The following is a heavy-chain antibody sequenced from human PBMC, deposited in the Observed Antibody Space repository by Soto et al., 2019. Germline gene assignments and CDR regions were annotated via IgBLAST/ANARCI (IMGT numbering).Heavy chain of an antibody. CDR1: GGSVSSGSNY. CDR2: ISSSGTT. J-gene: IGHJ6*02. V-gene: IGHV4-31*03. Sequence: QVQLRESGPELVQASQTLSLVCTASGGSVSSGSNYWSWIRQRPQRFLEWLGYISSSGTTYYNPSLKSRVTISEDTSKNQLSLNLKSVTAADTAVYYCARSIGRAAAGNSCGMDVWGQGTTVT. CDR3: ARSIGRAAAGNSCGMDV. D-gene: IGHD6-13*01.